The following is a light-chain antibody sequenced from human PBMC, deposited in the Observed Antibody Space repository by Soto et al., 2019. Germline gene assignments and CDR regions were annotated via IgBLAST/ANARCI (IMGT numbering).Light chain of an antibody. CDR3: SSYAGSNKSV. CDR1: SSDVGGYNY. CDR2: EVS. Sequence: QSALTQPPSASGSPGQSVTISCTGTSSDVGGYNYFSWYQQHPGKAPKLMIYEVSKRPPGVPDRFSGSKSGNTASLTVSGLQPEDEADYYCSSYAGSNKSVFGTGTKVTVL. J-gene: IGLJ1*01. V-gene: IGLV2-8*01.